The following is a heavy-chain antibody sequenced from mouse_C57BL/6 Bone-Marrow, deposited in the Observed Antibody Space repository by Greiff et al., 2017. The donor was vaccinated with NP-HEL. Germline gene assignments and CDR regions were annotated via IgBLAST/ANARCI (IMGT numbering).Heavy chain of an antibody. Sequence: VQLQQSGAELVRPGASVTLSCKASGYTFTDYEMHWVKQTPVHGLEWIGAIVPETGGTAYNQKFKGKALLTADKSTSTAYMELRSLTSEDSAVYYCTRPVLREAMDYWGQGTSVTVSS. V-gene: IGHV1-15*01. CDR2: IVPETGGT. CDR3: TRPVLREAMDY. J-gene: IGHJ4*01. CDR1: GYTFTDYE. D-gene: IGHD3-1*01.